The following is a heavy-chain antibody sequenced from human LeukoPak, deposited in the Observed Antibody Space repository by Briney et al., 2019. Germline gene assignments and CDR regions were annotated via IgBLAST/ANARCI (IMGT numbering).Heavy chain of an antibody. J-gene: IGHJ6*02. V-gene: IGHV1-18*01. CDR3: ARDRIIAAAGRDYYYGMDV. CDR2: ISAYNGNT. CDR1: GYTFTSYG. D-gene: IGHD6-13*01. Sequence: ASVKVSRKASGYTFTSYGISWVRQAPGQGLEWMGWISAYNGNTNYAQKLQGRVTMTTDTSTSTAYMELRSLRSDDTAVYYCARDRIIAAAGRDYYYGMDVWGQGTTVTVSS.